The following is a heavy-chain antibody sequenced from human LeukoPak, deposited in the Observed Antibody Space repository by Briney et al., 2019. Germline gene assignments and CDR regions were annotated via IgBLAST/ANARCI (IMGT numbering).Heavy chain of an antibody. CDR2: INHSGST. V-gene: IGHV4-34*01. CDR1: GGSFSGYY. Sequence: SETLSLTCAVYGGSFSGYYWSWIRQPPGKGLEWIGEINHSGSTNYNPSLKSRVTISVDTSKNQFSLKLSSVTAADTAVYYCARGGTRYYYDSSGPGRWIRFDPWGQGTLVTVSS. CDR3: ARGGTRYYYDSSGPGRWIRFDP. D-gene: IGHD3-22*01. J-gene: IGHJ5*02.